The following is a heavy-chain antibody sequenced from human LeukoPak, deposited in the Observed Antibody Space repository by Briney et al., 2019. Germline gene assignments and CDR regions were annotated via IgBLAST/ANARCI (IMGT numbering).Heavy chain of an antibody. V-gene: IGHV4-34*01. CDR3: ARHAQGDYYDSSGYYSEYYFDY. D-gene: IGHD3-22*01. CDR1: GGSFSGYY. Sequence: PSETLSLTCAVYGGSFSGYYWSWIRQPPGKGLEWIGEINHSGSTNYNPSLKSRVTISVDTSKNQFSLKLSSVTAADTAVYYCARHAQGDYYDSSGYYSEYYFDYWGQGTLVTVSS. CDR2: INHSGST. J-gene: IGHJ4*02.